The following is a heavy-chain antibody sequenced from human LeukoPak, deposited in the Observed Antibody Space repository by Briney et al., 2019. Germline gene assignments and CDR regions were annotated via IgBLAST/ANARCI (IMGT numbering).Heavy chain of an antibody. CDR3: ARDGGTSTPFDY. CDR1: GFTFGNYW. D-gene: IGHD2-15*01. J-gene: IGHJ4*02. V-gene: IGHV3-74*01. Sequence: PGGSLRLSCAASGFTFGNYWLHWVRQPPGKGLIWVSRITTDESSTHYTASVNGRFTISRDNAKSTVYLQMNSLTPEDTAVYYCARDGGTSTPFDYWGQGTLVTVSS. CDR2: ITTDESST.